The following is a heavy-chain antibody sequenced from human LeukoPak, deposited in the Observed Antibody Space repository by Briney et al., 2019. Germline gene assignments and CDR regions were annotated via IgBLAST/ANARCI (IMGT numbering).Heavy chain of an antibody. V-gene: IGHV4-59*12. J-gene: IGHJ4*02. Sequence: SGTLSLSCTVSGGSISTFYWSRIRRPPGKGLEWIGYISYSGSTNFNPSLKSRVTISVDTSKNQFSLKLSSVTAADTAVYYCVRSAQGRGGYAFDYWGQGTLVTVSS. CDR1: GGSISTFY. CDR2: ISYSGST. CDR3: VRSAQGRGGYAFDY. D-gene: IGHD5-12*01.